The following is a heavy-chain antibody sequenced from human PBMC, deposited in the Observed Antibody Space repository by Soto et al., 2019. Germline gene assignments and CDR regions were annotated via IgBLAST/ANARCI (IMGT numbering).Heavy chain of an antibody. V-gene: IGHV1-69*02. CDR1: GGTFSSYT. CDR2: IIPILGIA. D-gene: IGHD7-27*01. J-gene: IGHJ3*02. Sequence: ASVKVSCKASGGTFSSYTISWVRQAPGQGLEWMGRIIPILGIANYAQKFQGRVTITADKSTSTAYMELSSLRSEDTAVYYCASTILTGDNAFDIWGQGTMVTVSS. CDR3: ASTILTGDNAFDI.